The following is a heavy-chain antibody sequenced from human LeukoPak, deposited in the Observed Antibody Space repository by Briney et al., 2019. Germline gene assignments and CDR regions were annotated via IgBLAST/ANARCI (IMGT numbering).Heavy chain of an antibody. CDR1: GYTFTDNY. D-gene: IGHD3-22*01. CDR3: ARAQNYHDRSGYSDDTFDV. V-gene: IGHV1-2*06. Sequence: ASVKVSCEASGYTFTDNYIHWVRQAPGQGLEWMGRINPDSGGINYAQKFQGRVTMTRDTSINTAFVELRRLRSDDTATYYCARAQNYHDRSGYSDDTFDVWGHGTMITLSS. CDR2: INPDSGGI. J-gene: IGHJ3*01.